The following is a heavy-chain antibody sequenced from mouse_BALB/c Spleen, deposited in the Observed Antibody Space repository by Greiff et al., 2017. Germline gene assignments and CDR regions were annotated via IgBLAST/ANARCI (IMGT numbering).Heavy chain of an antibody. CDR2: LHPSDSEN. J-gene: IGHJ1*01. V-gene: IGHV1-61*01. Sequence: QVQLQQPGAELVRPGASVKLSCKASGYSFTSYWMNWVKQRPGQGLAWIGMLHPSDSENRLNQKFKDKATLTVDKSSSTAYMQLSSPTSEDSAVYYCARGEGNSLYFDVWGAGTTVTVSS. CDR1: GYSFTSYW. D-gene: IGHD2-1*01. CDR3: ARGEGNSLYFDV.